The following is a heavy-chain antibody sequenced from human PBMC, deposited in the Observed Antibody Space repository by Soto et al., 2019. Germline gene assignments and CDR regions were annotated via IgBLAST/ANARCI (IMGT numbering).Heavy chain of an antibody. D-gene: IGHD3-16*01. CDR1: GFSFDNYA. J-gene: IGHJ4*02. V-gene: IGHV3-23*01. CDR2: IKSDGSST. Sequence: EVQLLESGGDLVQPGGSLRLSCVASGFSFDNYAMSWVRQAPGEGLEWVSAIKSDGSSTYYAASVKDRFIISRDNSKNTLYLQLNSLRAEDTAVYYCAQLGLMTFSHKHYFNHWGRGTLVTVSS. CDR3: AQLGLMTFSHKHYFNH.